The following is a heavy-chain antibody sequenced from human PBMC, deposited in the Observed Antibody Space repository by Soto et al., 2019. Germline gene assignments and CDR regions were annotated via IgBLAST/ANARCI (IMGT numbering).Heavy chain of an antibody. CDR1: GGSFSGYY. D-gene: IGHD1-26*01. CDR3: ERLKSGSYYGYYYYYGTDF. CDR2: INHSGST. Sequence: SATLPFACAVCGGSFSGYYWSWIRQPPGNGLEWIGEINHSGSTNYKPSLKSRVTISVDTSKNQFSMKLSSVTAADTAVYYCERLKSGSYYGYYYYYGTDFCGQGTTVTVS. V-gene: IGHV4-34*01. J-gene: IGHJ6*02.